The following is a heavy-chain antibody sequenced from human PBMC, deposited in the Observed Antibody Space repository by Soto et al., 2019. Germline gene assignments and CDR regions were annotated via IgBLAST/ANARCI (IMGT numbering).Heavy chain of an antibody. CDR2: INPSGGST. Sequence: ASVKVSCKASGYTFTSYYMHWVRQAPGRGLEWMGIINPSGGSTSYAQKFQGRVTMTRDTSTSTVYMELSSLRSEDTAVYYCARAISDIVVVVAAYYFDYWGQGTLVTVSS. CDR1: GYTFTSYY. CDR3: ARAISDIVVVVAAYYFDY. J-gene: IGHJ4*02. D-gene: IGHD2-15*01. V-gene: IGHV1-46*01.